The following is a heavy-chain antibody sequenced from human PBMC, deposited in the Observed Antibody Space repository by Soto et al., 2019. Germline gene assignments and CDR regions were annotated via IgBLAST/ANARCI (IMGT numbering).Heavy chain of an antibody. Sequence: QVQLVQSGAEVKKPGSSVKVSCKASGGTFSSYAISWVRQAPGQGLEWMGGIIPIFGTANYAQKFQGRVTITADESTSTAYMELSSLRSEDTAVYYCARDGQSGDSSDYYGVGYWGQGTLVTVSS. CDR3: ARDGQSGDSSDYYGVGY. J-gene: IGHJ4*02. CDR1: GGTFSSYA. CDR2: IIPIFGTA. D-gene: IGHD3-22*01. V-gene: IGHV1-69*12.